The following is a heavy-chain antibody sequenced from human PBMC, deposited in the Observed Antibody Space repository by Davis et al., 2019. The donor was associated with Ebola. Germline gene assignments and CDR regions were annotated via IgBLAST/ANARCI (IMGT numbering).Heavy chain of an antibody. V-gene: IGHV3-30*18. CDR2: ISYDGYNK. J-gene: IGHJ3*02. CDR3: AKVIRAVWDAFDI. D-gene: IGHD2-21*01. Sequence: SLKISCAASGFTVSSYGMHWVRQAPGKGLEWVAGISYDGYNKYSADSVKGRFTISRDNSKNTLYLQMNSLRAEDTAVYYCAKVIRAVWDAFDIWGQGTMVTVSS. CDR1: GFTVSSYG.